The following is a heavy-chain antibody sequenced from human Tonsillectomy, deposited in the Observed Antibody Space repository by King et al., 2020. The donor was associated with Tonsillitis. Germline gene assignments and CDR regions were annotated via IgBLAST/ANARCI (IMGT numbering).Heavy chain of an antibody. CDR1: GFTVSKNY. CDR3: ARERQYFAWSDPHDAFDS. Sequence: VQLVESGGGLIQPGGSLRLSCAASGFTVSKNYMNWVRQAPGKGLEWVSVIYSGGKTYYADSVKGRFTISRDNSKNTLYLQMNSLRAEDTAVYYCARERQYFAWSDPHDAFDSWGQGTMVTVSS. CDR2: IYSGGKT. J-gene: IGHJ3*02. V-gene: IGHV3-53*01. D-gene: IGHD3-9*01.